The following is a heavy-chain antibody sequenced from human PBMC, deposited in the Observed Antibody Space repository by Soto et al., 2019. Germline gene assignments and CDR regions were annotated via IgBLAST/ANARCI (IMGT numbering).Heavy chain of an antibody. J-gene: IGHJ3*02. CDR2: IGGNGVSI. CDR1: GFNFSSHG. D-gene: IGHD3-16*01. CDR3: AKGYDYVSFDM. V-gene: IGHV3-23*01. Sequence: EVQLLESGGGLLQPGGSLRLSCSSSGFNFSSHGMSWVRQAPGKGLELVSHIGGNGVSIYYADSLRGRFTISRDNSKNTLYLQVNRLRAADTAVDYCAKGYDYVSFDMWGQGTMVTVS.